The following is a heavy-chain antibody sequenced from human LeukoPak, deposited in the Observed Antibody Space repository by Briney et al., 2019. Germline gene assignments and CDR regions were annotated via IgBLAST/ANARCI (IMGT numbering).Heavy chain of an antibody. Sequence: GGSLRLSCAASGFTFSSYAMTWVRQAPGKGLEWVAGITIGSTTYYADSVKGRFTISRDNSKDTLYLQMNSLRAEDTATYYCAKDGGAYVAYFDFWGQGTLVSVSS. CDR1: GFTFSSYA. CDR3: AKDGGAYVAYFDF. V-gene: IGHV3-23*01. J-gene: IGHJ4*02. CDR2: ITIGSTT. D-gene: IGHD3-16*01.